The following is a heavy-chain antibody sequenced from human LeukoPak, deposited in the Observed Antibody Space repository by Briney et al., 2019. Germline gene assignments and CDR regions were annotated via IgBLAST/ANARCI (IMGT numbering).Heavy chain of an antibody. V-gene: IGHV4-39*01. D-gene: IGHD3/OR15-3a*01. Sequence: SETLSLTCTVSGVSISSSYSYWGWIRQPPGMGLGWIGSIYYTGNTYYNASLKSQVSISIDTSKNQFSLKLTSVTAADTAVYYCARQTGSGLFILPGGQGTLVTVSS. CDR1: GVSISSSYSY. J-gene: IGHJ4*02. CDR3: ARQTGSGLFILP. CDR2: IYYTGNT.